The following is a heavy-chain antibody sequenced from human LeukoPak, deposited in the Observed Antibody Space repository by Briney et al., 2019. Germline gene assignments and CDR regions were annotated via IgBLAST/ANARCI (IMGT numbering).Heavy chain of an antibody. D-gene: IGHD3-22*01. J-gene: IGHJ4*02. CDR1: GFTFSSHA. Sequence: PGGSLRLSCAASGFTFSSHAMSWVRQAPGKGLEWVSAISGSGGSTYYADSVKGRFTISRDNSKNTLYLQMNSLRAEDTAVYYCAKDTYYDSSGNFDYWGQGTLVTVSS. CDR3: AKDTYYDSSGNFDY. V-gene: IGHV3-23*01. CDR2: ISGSGGST.